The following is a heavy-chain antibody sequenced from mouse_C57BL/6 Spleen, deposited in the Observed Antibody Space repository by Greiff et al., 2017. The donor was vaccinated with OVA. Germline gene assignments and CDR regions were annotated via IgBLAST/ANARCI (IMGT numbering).Heavy chain of an antibody. CDR3: ARRNYGAMDY. J-gene: IGHJ4*01. Sequence: EVQLQQSGAELVKPGASVKLSCTASGFNIKDYYLHWVKQRTEQGLEWIGRIDPVDGDTKYAPKFKGKATITADTSTNTAYLQLSSQSSEDTADYYCARRNYGAMDYWGQGTSVTVSS. CDR1: GFNIKDYY. D-gene: IGHD2-1*01. V-gene: IGHV14-2*01. CDR2: IDPVDGDT.